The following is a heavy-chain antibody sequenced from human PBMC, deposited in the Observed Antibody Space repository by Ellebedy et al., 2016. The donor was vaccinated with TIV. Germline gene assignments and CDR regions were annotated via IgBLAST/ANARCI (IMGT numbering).Heavy chain of an antibody. Sequence: GESLKISCAASGFTFSSYSMNSVRQAPGKGLEWVSSISSSSSYIYYADSVKGRFTISRDNAKNSRYLQMNSLRAEDTAVYYCAREGGYSGYENFDYWGQGTLVTVSS. CDR1: GFTFSSYS. CDR2: ISSSSSYI. CDR3: AREGGYSGYENFDY. J-gene: IGHJ4*02. D-gene: IGHD5-12*01. V-gene: IGHV3-21*01.